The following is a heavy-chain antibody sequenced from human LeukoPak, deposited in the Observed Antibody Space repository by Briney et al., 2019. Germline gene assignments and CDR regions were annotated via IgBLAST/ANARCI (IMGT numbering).Heavy chain of an antibody. J-gene: IGHJ4*02. CDR2: ITNDSDDT. D-gene: IGHD1-14*01. Sequence: GGSLRLSCAASGFTFSHYAMTWVRQAPGKGLDWVSIITNDSDDTKYADSVRGRFTISRDNSKNTLFLQMNTLRVDDTAVYYCVKGVGPRAPNGWVFEYWGQGALVTVSS. CDR1: GFTFSHYA. CDR3: VKGVGPRAPNGWVFEY. V-gene: IGHV3-23*01.